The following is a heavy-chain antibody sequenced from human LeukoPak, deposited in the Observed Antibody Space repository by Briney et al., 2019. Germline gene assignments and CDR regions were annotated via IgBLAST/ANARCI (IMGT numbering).Heavy chain of an antibody. D-gene: IGHD3-3*01. V-gene: IGHV3-74*01. CDR2: IKSDGSST. CDR1: GFPLSYYW. CDR3: ARDYDFQRFDY. Sequence: EGSLRLSCAASGFPLSYYWMHWVRQAPGKGLEWVSRIKSDGSSTDYADFVKGRFTIPRDNAKNTLYLQMNSLRAEDTAVYYCARDYDFQRFDYWGQGTLVSVSS. J-gene: IGHJ4*02.